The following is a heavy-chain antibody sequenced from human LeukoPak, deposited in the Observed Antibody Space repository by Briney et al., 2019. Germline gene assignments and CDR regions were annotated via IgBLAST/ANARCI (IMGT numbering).Heavy chain of an antibody. CDR3: ARMYYDYVWGSYRFDY. CDR1: GGSISSGGYY. D-gene: IGHD3-16*02. Sequence: PSETLSLTCTVSGGSISSGGYYWSWIRQHPGKGLEWIGYISYSGSTYYNPSLKSRVTISVDTSKNQFSLKLSSVTAADTAVYYCARMYYDYVWGSYRFDYWGQGTLVTVSS. CDR2: ISYSGST. J-gene: IGHJ4*02. V-gene: IGHV4-31*03.